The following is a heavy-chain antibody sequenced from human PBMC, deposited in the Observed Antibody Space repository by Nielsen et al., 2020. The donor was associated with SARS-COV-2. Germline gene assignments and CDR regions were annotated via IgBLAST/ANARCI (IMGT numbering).Heavy chain of an antibody. CDR3: ARDRGYDILTGYSDYYGMDV. D-gene: IGHD3-9*01. CDR2: INPNSGGT. Sequence: ASVKVPCQAPGYTFTGYYMHWVRQVPGQGLEWMGWINPNSGGTNYAQKFKGWVTMTRDTSISTAYMELSRLRSDDTAAYYCARDRGYDILTGYSDYYGMDVWGQGTTVTV. V-gene: IGHV1-2*04. CDR1: GYTFTGYY. J-gene: IGHJ6*02.